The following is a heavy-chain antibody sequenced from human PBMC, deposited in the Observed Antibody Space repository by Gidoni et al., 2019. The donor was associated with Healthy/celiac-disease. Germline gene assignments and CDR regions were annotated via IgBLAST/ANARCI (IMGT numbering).Heavy chain of an antibody. V-gene: IGHV3-33*01. CDR1: GFTFSSYG. CDR2: IWYDGSNK. Sequence: QVQLVESGGGVVQPGRSLRLSCAASGFTFSSYGMHWVRQAPGKGLEWVAVIWYDGSNKYYADSVKGRFTISRDNSKNTLYLQMNSLRAEDTAVYYCARDWVDYGSGSYRYFDYWGQGTLVTVSS. CDR3: ARDWVDYGSGSYRYFDY. J-gene: IGHJ4*02. D-gene: IGHD3-10*01.